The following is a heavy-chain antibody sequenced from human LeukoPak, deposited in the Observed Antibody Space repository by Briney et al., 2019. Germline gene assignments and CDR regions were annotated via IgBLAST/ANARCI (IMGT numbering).Heavy chain of an antibody. CDR3: ASSYGVLRFLEWLIPPQ. CDR2: ISGSGGST. J-gene: IGHJ4*02. D-gene: IGHD3-3*01. Sequence: GGSLRLSCAASGFTFSSYAMSWVRQAPGKGLEWVSAISGSGGSTYYADSVKGRFTISRDNSKNTLYLQMNSLRAEDTAVYYCASSYGVLRFLEWLIPPQWGQGTLVTVSS. V-gene: IGHV3-23*01. CDR1: GFTFSSYA.